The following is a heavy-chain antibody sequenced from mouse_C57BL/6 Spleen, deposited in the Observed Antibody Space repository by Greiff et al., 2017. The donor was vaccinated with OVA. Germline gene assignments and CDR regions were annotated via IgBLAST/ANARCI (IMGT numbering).Heavy chain of an antibody. J-gene: IGHJ4*01. D-gene: IGHD3-2*02. CDR1: GYTFTSYW. Sequence: QVQLQQPGAELVKPGASVKLSCKASGYTFTSYWMQWVKQRPGQGLEWIGEIDPSDSYTNYNQKFKGKATLTVDTSSSTAYMQLSSLTSEDSAVYYCARGGQLSPYAMDYWGQGTSVTVSS. V-gene: IGHV1-50*01. CDR3: ARGGQLSPYAMDY. CDR2: IDPSDSYT.